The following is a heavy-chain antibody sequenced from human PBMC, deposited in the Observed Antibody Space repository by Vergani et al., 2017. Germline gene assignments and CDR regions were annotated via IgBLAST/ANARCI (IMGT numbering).Heavy chain of an antibody. CDR3: AKANPRNSGYDYLYDYHAMDV. J-gene: IGHJ6*04. V-gene: IGHV3-23*01. D-gene: IGHD5-12*01. Sequence: EVQLLESGGDLVQPGGSLRLSCAASGFTFNHYAMNWVRQAPGTGLEWVSGISGSVGSTSYAGSVKGRFTISSDSSKNTLYLQMNSLGAGDTAVYYCAKANPRNSGYDYLYDYHAMDVWGKGTTVTVSS. CDR1: GFTFNHYA. CDR2: ISGSVGST.